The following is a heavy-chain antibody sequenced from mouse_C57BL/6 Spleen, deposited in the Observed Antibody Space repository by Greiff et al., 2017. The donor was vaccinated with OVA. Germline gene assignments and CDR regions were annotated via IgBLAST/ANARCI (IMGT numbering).Heavy chain of an antibody. CDR1: GYTFTGYW. V-gene: IGHV1-9*01. CDR3: ARKEDYGYPYAMDD. Sequence: QVTLKESGAELMKPGASVKLSCKATGYTFTGYWIEWVKQRPGHGLEWIGEILPGSGSTNDNEKFKGKATFTADTSSNTAYMQLSSLTTEDSAIYYCARKEDYGYPYAMDDWGQGTSVTVSS. D-gene: IGHD2-2*01. J-gene: IGHJ4*01. CDR2: ILPGSGST.